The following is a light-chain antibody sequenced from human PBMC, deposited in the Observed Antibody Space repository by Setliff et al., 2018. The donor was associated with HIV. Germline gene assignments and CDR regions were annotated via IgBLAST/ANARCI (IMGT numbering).Light chain of an antibody. CDR1: SSDFGDYSY. J-gene: IGLJ1*01. CDR3: SSYTSRGTLV. V-gene: IGLV2-14*01. Sequence: SALTQPASVSGSPGQSITISCTTTSSDFGDYSYVSWYQHRPGKAPKLMIYEVNYRPSGVSDRFSGAKSGITASLTISGLQAEDEADYYCSSYTSRGTLVFGTGTKVTVL. CDR2: EVN.